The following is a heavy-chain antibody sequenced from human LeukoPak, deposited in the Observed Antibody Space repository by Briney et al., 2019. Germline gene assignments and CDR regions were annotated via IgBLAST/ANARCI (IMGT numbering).Heavy chain of an antibody. V-gene: IGHV4-61*02. CDR1: GGSISSDGYC. CDR2: FCTTVTT. D-gene: IGHD2-2*01. Sequence: SETLSLTCTVSGGSISSDGYCWSWIRQPAGKGLEWIGRFCTTVTTNYDSSFKSRVTILVDMSKNQLSLRLNSVTAADTAVYYCARVLGDHIVVVPAAIYGAFDIWGQGTMVTVSS. CDR3: ARVLGDHIVVVPAAIYGAFDI. J-gene: IGHJ3*02.